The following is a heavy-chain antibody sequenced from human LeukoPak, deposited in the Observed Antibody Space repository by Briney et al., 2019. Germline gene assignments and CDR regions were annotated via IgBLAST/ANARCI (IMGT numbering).Heavy chain of an antibody. CDR3: AKVGYCSSTSCHKGAFDI. D-gene: IGHD2-2*02. CDR2: ISDSGGNT. J-gene: IGHJ3*02. V-gene: IGHV3-23*01. CDR1: GFTFSTYA. Sequence: GGSLRLSCAASGFTFSTYAMSWARQAPGKGLEWVSDISDSGGNTYYADSVKGRLTISRDNSKNTLYLQMNSLRAEDTAVYYCAKVGYCSSTSCHKGAFDIWGQGTMVTVSS.